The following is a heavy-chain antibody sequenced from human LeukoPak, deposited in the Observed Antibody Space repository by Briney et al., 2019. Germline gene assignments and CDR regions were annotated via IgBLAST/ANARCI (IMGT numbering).Heavy chain of an antibody. CDR1: GFIYDDYA. J-gene: IGHJ4*02. Sequence: GGSLRLSCAASGFIYDDYAMHWVRQAPGKGLEWVSGISWNSDIIGYADSVKGRFTISRDNSKNTLYLQMNSLRAEDTAVYYCARGRNFDYWGQGTLVTVSS. CDR3: ARGRNFDY. V-gene: IGHV3-9*01. CDR2: ISWNSDII.